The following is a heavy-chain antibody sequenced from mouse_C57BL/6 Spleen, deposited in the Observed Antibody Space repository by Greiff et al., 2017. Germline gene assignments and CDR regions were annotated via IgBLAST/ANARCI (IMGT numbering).Heavy chain of an antibody. CDR3: AREDYYGSSYEGYFDY. D-gene: IGHD1-1*01. V-gene: IGHV1-54*01. CDR1: GYAFTNYL. CDR2: INPGSGGT. J-gene: IGHJ2*01. Sequence: VKVVESGAELVRPGTSVKVSCKASGYAFTNYLIEWVKQRPGQGLEWIGVINPGSGGTNYNEKFKGKATLTADKSSSTAYMQLSSLTSEDSAVYFCAREDYYGSSYEGYFDYWGQGTTLTVSS.